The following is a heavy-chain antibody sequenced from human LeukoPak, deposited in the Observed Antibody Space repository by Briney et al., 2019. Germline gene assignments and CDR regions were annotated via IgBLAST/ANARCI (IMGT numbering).Heavy chain of an antibody. CDR3: ARDLSGYSDY. CDR2: ISDHGSIT. J-gene: IGHJ4*02. Sequence: GGSLRLSCAASGFTLGNYWMHWVRQAPGEGLVWVSRISDHGSITNFADSVKGRFSISRDTAKNTLYLEMNSLRVEDTDVYYCARDLSGYSDYWGQGALVTVSS. V-gene: IGHV3-74*01. CDR1: GFTLGNYW. D-gene: IGHD2-15*01.